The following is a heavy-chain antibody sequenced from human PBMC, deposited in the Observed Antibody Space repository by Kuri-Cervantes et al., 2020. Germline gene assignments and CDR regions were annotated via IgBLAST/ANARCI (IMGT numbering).Heavy chain of an antibody. CDR1: DYSISSGYY. CDR2: FYHGGSP. CDR3: ARAYRYCSSTSCYLDY. Sequence: SQTLSLTCAVSDYSISSGYYWGWIRQPPGNGLEWIGSFYHGGSPYYNPSLKSRVTISVDTSKNQFSLKLSSVTAADTAVYYCARAYRYCSSTSCYLDYWGQGTLVTVSS. D-gene: IGHD2-2*01. V-gene: IGHV4-38-2*01. J-gene: IGHJ4*02.